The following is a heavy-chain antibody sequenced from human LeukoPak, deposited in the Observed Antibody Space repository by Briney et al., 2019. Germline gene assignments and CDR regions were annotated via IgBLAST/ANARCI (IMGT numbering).Heavy chain of an antibody. CDR3: ARVRDPYSSSSPLDY. V-gene: IGHV1-69*05. J-gene: IGHJ4*02. CDR1: GGTFSSYA. CDR2: IIPIFGTA. Sequence: SVKVSCKASGGTFSSYAISWVRQAPGQGLEWMGGIIPIFGTANYAQKFQGRVTITTDESTSTAYMELSSLRSEDTAVYYCARVRDPYSSSSPLDYWGQGTLVTVSS. D-gene: IGHD6-6*01.